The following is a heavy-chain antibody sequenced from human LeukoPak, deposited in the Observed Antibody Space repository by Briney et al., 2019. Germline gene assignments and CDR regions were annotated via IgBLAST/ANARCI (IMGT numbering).Heavy chain of an antibody. CDR1: GYTFTTYY. CDR2: IIPIFGTA. Sequence: SVKVSCKASGYTFTTYYLHWVRQAPGQGLEWMGGIIPIFGTANYAQKFQGRVTITADESTSTAYMELSSLRSEDTAVYYCARDWRTTYYYDSSGYLDDAFDIWGQGTMVTVSS. CDR3: ARDWRTTYYYDSSGYLDDAFDI. D-gene: IGHD3-22*01. V-gene: IGHV1-69*13. J-gene: IGHJ3*02.